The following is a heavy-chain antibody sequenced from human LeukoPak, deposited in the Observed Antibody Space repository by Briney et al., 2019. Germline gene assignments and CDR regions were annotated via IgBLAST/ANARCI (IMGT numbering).Heavy chain of an antibody. D-gene: IGHD3-9*01. CDR2: ISSSGSTI. Sequence: GGSLRLSCAASGFTFSDYYMSWIRQAPGKGLEWVSYISSSGSTIYYADSVKGRFTISRDNAKNSLYLQMNSLRAEDTAVYYCARPLDPANYYYMDVWGKGTTVTISS. J-gene: IGHJ6*03. V-gene: IGHV3-11*01. CDR3: ARPLDPANYYYMDV. CDR1: GFTFSDYY.